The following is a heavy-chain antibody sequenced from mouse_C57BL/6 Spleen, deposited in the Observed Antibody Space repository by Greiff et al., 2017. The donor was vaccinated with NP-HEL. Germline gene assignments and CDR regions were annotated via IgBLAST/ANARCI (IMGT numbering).Heavy chain of an antibody. V-gene: IGHV1-64*01. J-gene: IGHJ2*01. CDR3: ARSNYFDY. Sequence: QVQLKQPGAELVKPGASVKLSCKASGYTFTSYWMHWVKQRPGQGLEWIGMIHPNSGSTNYNEKFKSKATLTVDKSSSIAYMQLSSLTSEDSAVYYCARSNYFDYWGQGTTLTVSS. CDR1: GYTFTSYW. CDR2: IHPNSGST.